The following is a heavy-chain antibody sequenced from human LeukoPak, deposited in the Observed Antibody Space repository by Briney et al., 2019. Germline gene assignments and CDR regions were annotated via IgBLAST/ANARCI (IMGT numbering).Heavy chain of an antibody. J-gene: IGHJ4*02. Sequence: GASVKVSCKASGYTFTGYYMHWVRQAPGQGLEWMGWINPNSGGTNYAQKFQGRVTMTRDTSISTAYMELSRLRSDDTAVYYCARESGGCSSTSCPFDYWGQGTLVTVSS. CDR3: ARESGGCSSTSCPFDY. CDR2: INPNSGGT. V-gene: IGHV1-2*02. CDR1: GYTFTGYY. D-gene: IGHD2-2*01.